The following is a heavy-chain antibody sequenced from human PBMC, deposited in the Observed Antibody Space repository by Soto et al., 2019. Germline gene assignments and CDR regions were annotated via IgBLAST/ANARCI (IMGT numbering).Heavy chain of an antibody. D-gene: IGHD5-18*01. CDR1: GFTFSSYA. V-gene: IGHV3-23*01. CDR2: ISGSGGTT. J-gene: IGHJ4*02. CDR3: AKVCSAYSYGCFDY. Sequence: EVQLLESGGGLVQPGGSLRLSCAASGFTFSSYAMGWVRQAPGKGLDWVSSISGSGGTTKYADSVKGRFTISRDNSKNTLYLQMNSLRAEDTAVYYCAKVCSAYSYGCFDYWGQGTLVTVSS.